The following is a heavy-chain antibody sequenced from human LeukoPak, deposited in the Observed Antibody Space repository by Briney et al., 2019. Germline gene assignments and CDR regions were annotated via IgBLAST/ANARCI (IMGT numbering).Heavy chain of an antibody. CDR2: IYYSGST. Sequence: PSETLSLTCTVSGGSITNYYWSWIRQPPGKGLEWIGYIYYSGSTNYNPSLKSRVTISVDTSKNQFSLKLSSVTAADTAVYYCARVSGVAVAATKGYYFDYWGQGTLVTVSS. J-gene: IGHJ4*02. D-gene: IGHD6-19*01. CDR3: ARVSGVAVAATKGYYFDY. V-gene: IGHV4-59*01. CDR1: GGSITNYY.